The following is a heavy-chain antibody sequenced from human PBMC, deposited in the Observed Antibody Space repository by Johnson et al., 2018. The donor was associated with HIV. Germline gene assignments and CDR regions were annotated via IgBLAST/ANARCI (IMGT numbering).Heavy chain of an antibody. CDR3: ARVGASRFDAFHV. V-gene: IGHV3-66*01. CDR1: GFTFSSYG. CDR2: VYSGGNT. D-gene: IGHD3-16*01. J-gene: IGHJ3*01. Sequence: VQLVESGGGLVQPGGSLRLSCAASGFTFSSYGMNWVRQAPGKGLEWVSIVYSGGNTYYTDSVKGRFTISRDNSKNTLYLQMNSLRAEDTAVYYCARVGASRFDAFHVWGQGTMVTVSS.